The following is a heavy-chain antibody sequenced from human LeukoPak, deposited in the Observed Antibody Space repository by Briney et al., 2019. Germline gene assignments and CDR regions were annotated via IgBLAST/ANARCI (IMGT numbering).Heavy chain of an antibody. CDR3: ALSARIAAAVDY. CDR2: IYWDDDK. J-gene: IGHJ4*02. D-gene: IGHD6-13*01. Sequence: TLSLTCTVSGGSISSYYWSWIRQPPGKALEWLALIYWDDDKRYSPSLKSRLTITKDTSKNQVVLTMTNMDPVDTATYYCALSARIAAAVDYWGQGTLVTVSS. V-gene: IGHV2-5*08. CDR1: GGSISSYYW.